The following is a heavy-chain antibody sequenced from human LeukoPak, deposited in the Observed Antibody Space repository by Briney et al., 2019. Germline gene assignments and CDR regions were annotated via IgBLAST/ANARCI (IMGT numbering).Heavy chain of an antibody. CDR3: ARGVDTLLWFGELLSPGEFDH. V-gene: IGHV3-7*03. CDR2: KKEKGRGN. CDR1: GFTFSIYL. J-gene: IGHJ4*02. Sequence: GSLRLSCTTSGFTFSIYLMRWVRQAPGEGVEGVAHKKEKGRGNYYVGSVKGRFTISRDNAKNSLYLQMSSLRAEDTAVYYCARGVDTLLWFGELLSPGEFDHWGQGTLVTVSS. D-gene: IGHD3-10*01.